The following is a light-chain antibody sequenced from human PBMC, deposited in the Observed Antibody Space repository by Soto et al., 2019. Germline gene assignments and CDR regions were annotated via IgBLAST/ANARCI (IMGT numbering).Light chain of an antibody. J-gene: IGLJ1*01. V-gene: IGLV2-14*01. CDR1: SSDVGGYNY. Sequence: QSVLTQPASVSGSPGQSITISCTGTSSDVGGYNYVSWYQQHPGKAPKLMIYEVSNRPSGVSNRFSGSKSGNTASLTISGLQAEEEADYYCSSYTSSSTLEVFGAGTKVIV. CDR3: SSYTSSSTLEV. CDR2: EVS.